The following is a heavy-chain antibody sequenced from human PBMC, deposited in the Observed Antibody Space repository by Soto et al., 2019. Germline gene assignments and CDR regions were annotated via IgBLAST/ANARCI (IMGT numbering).Heavy chain of an antibody. J-gene: IGHJ4*02. V-gene: IGHV4-59*01. CDR1: GGSISNYY. CDR2: VFYSGST. CDR3: ARDWHGSGPFDY. Sequence: QVQLQESGPGLVKPSETLSLTCTVSGGSISNYYWSWIRQPPGQGLEWIGCVFYSGSTNYNSSLRSRLTISVDTSKNQFSLRLSSVTAADTALYYCARDWHGSGPFDYWGQGTLVTVSS.